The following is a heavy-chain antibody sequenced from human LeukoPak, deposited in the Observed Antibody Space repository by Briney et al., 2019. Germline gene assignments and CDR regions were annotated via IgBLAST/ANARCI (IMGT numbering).Heavy chain of an antibody. CDR2: IYYSGST. V-gene: IGHV4-59*01. CDR3: ARAAREVLRFLEWLSPAAFDI. CDR1: GGSLSSYY. J-gene: IGHJ3*02. Sequence: SETLSLTCTVSGGSLSSYYWSWIRQPPGKGLEWIGYIYYSGSTNYNPSLKSRVTISVDTSKNQFSLKLSSVTAADTAVYYCARAAREVLRFLEWLSPAAFDIWGQGTMVTVSS. D-gene: IGHD3-3*01.